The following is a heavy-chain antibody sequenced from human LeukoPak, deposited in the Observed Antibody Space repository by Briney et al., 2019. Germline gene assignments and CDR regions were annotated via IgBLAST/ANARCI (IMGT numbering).Heavy chain of an antibody. D-gene: IGHD6-25*01. CDR3: THPAYYYNVDV. Sequence: GGSLRLSCSASGLTFSVSAIHWVRQASGKGLEWVGRIKTKADNYATAYAASVKGRFTISRDDSTNTAYLQMNSLKTENTAVYYCTHPAYYYNVDVWGKGTTVTVSS. CDR1: GLTFSVSA. CDR2: IKTKADNYAT. J-gene: IGHJ6*04. V-gene: IGHV3-73*01.